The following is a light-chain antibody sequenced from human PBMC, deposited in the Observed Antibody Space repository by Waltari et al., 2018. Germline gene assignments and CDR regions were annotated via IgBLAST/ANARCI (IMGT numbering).Light chain of an antibody. CDR2: GAS. V-gene: IGKV3-15*01. Sequence: EIMMTQSPVTLSVSPGERATLSCRASQSINNNLAWYQQNPGQAHRLLIYGASTRATGIPARFSGIGSGTEFTLTISSLQSEDFAVYYCQQYNSWPLTFGGGTKVEIK. CDR3: QQYNSWPLT. CDR1: QSINNN. J-gene: IGKJ4*01.